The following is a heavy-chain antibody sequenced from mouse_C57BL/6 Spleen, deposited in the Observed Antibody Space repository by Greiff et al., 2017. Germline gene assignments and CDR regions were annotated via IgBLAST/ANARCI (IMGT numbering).Heavy chain of an antibody. V-gene: IGHV1-69*01. CDR3: ARSWDYGSSPGYFDY. CDR1: GYTFTSYW. D-gene: IGHD1-1*01. J-gene: IGHJ2*01. Sequence: QVQLKQPGAELVMPGASVKLSCKASGYTFTSYWMHWVKQRPGQGLEWIGEIDPSDSYTNYNQKFKGKSTLTVDKSSSTAYMQLSSLTSEDSAVYYCARSWDYGSSPGYFDYWGQGTTLTVSS. CDR2: IDPSDSYT.